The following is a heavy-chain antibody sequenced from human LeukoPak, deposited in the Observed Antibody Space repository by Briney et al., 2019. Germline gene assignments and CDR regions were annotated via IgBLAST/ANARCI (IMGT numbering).Heavy chain of an antibody. CDR3: ARLAEVIVVVPDPGYYFDY. V-gene: IGHV4-39*07. CDR2: IYYSGST. CDR1: GGSISSSSYY. D-gene: IGHD2-2*01. Sequence: SETLSLTCTVSGGSISSSSYYWGWVRQPPGKGLEWIGSIYYSGSTYYNPSLKSRVTISVDTSKNQFSLKLSSVTAADTAVYYCARLAEVIVVVPDPGYYFDYWGQGTLVTVSS. J-gene: IGHJ4*02.